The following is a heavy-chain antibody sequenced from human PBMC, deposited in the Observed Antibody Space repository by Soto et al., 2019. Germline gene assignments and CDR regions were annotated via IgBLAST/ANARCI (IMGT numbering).Heavy chain of an antibody. J-gene: IGHJ4*02. Sequence: EVQLLESGGGFVQPGESLRLSCAASGFTFSLSAMSWVRQAPGRGLDWVSSLSGGGSTTDYADSVKGRFTISRDNSKNTVHLQMNSLRDEDTDVYYCAKGPEYDILTGCDYWGQGALVTVSS. CDR1: GFTFSLSA. V-gene: IGHV3-23*01. CDR2: LSGGGSTT. D-gene: IGHD3-9*01. CDR3: AKGPEYDILTGCDY.